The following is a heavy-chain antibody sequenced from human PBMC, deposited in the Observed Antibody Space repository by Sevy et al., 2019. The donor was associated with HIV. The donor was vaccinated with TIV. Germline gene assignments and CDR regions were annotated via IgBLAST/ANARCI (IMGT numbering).Heavy chain of an antibody. J-gene: IGHJ6*03. CDR2: ISGSGGST. Sequence: GGSLRLSCAASGFTFSSYAMSWVRQAPGKGLEWVSAISGSGGSTYYTDSVKGRFTISRDNSKNTLYLQMNSLRAEDTAVYYCAKTDYYYYYYMDVWGKGTTVTVSS. V-gene: IGHV3-23*01. CDR1: GFTFSSYA. CDR3: AKTDYYYYYYMDV.